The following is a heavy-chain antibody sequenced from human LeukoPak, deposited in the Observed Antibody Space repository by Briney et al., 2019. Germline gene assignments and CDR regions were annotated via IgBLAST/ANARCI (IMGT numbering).Heavy chain of an antibody. D-gene: IGHD3-22*01. CDR1: GFTFSSYA. CDR3: ARDSSTYYYDSSGYYYLDY. J-gene: IGHJ4*02. CDR2: TSGSGGST. Sequence: GGSLRLSCAASGFTFSSYAMSWVRQAPGKGLEWVSATSGSGGSTYYADSVKGRFTISRDNSKNTLYLQMNSLRAEDTAVYYCARDSSTYYYDSSGYYYLDYWGQGTLVTVSS. V-gene: IGHV3-23*01.